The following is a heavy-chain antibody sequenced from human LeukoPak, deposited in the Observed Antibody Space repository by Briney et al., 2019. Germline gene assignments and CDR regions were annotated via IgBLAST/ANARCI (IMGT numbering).Heavy chain of an antibody. CDR1: GYTFSGYY. CDR2: INHNSGGT. CDR3: AREAGRSGSYSFDY. J-gene: IGHJ4*02. D-gene: IGHD1-26*01. Sequence: ASMKVSCKSSGYTFSGYYMHWVRQAPGQGLEWMGWINHNSGGTKYGQKFQGRVTMPRDTSISTAYVGVSRLRFYDTAVYDCAREAGRSGSYSFDYWGQGTLVTVSS. V-gene: IGHV1-2*02.